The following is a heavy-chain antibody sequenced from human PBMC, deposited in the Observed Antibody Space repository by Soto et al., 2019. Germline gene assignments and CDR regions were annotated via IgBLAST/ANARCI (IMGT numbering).Heavy chain of an antibody. D-gene: IGHD3-3*01. CDR2: INHSGST. Sequence: QVQLQQWGAGLLKPSETLSLTCAVYGGSFSGYYWSWIRQPPGKGLEWIGEINHSGSTNYNPSLKSRVTISVDTSKTQFSLKLSSVTAADTAVYYCARGRFWRGYYKGPTYYGMDVWGQGTTVTVSS. V-gene: IGHV4-34*01. CDR1: GGSFSGYY. CDR3: ARGRFWRGYYKGPTYYGMDV. J-gene: IGHJ6*02.